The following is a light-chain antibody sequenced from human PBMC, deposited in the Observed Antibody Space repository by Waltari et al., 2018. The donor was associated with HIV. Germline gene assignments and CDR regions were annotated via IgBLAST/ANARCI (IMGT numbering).Light chain of an antibody. CDR2: WAS. Sequence: DIVMTQSPDSLAVSLGERATINCRSRQSFLSTSDNQNYLAWYQQKPGQPPKLLISWASTRESGVPARFSGSGSGTDFTLTISSLQAEDVAVYYCQQYFTTPITFGQGTRLEIK. J-gene: IGKJ5*01. V-gene: IGKV4-1*01. CDR3: QQYFTTPIT. CDR1: QSFLSTSDNQNY.